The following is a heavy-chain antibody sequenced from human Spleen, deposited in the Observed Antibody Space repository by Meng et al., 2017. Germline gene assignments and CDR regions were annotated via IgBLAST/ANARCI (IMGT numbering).Heavy chain of an antibody. Sequence: QVQLQQWGAGLLKPSETRSPPCAVYGGSFSNYYWSWIRQSPVQGREWIGEINDSGTTKYNPSLKSRVTISVDTSKNQFSLKLSSVTAADTAVYYCARLRFDGYKPADYWGQGTLVTVSS. J-gene: IGHJ4*02. CDR1: GGSFSNYY. V-gene: IGHV4-34*02. D-gene: IGHD5-24*01. CDR3: ARLRFDGYKPADY. CDR2: INDSGTT.